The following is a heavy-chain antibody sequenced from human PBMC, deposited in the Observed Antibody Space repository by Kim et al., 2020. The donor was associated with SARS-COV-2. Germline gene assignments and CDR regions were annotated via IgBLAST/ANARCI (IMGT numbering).Heavy chain of an antibody. CDR3: ARGKRFLEWPQIDY. Sequence: AQRLQGRVTMNTDNSTSAAYMELRSLRSDDTAVYYCARGKRFLEWPQIDYWGQGTLVTVSS. V-gene: IGHV1-18*01. D-gene: IGHD3-3*01. J-gene: IGHJ4*02.